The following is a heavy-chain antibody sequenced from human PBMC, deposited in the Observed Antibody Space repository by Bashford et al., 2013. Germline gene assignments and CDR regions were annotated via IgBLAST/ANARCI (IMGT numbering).Heavy chain of an antibody. V-gene: IGHV4-34*01. Sequence: SETLSLTCAVYGGSFSGYYWSWIRHAPEGRGWTGVGEINHSGSTNYNPSLKSRVTISVDTSKNQFSLKLSSVTAADTAVYYCASGVGAEYYFDYVGPGNPGHRLL. CDR2: INHSGST. CDR1: GGSFSGYY. CDR3: ASGVGAEYYFDY. J-gene: IGHJ4*02. D-gene: IGHD1-26*01.